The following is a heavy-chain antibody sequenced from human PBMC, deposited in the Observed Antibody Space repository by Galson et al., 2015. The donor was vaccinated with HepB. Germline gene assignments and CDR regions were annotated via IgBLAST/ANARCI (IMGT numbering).Heavy chain of an antibody. CDR1: GYTFIGYY. CDR2: INPNSGGT. CDR3: ARDMGYSSAWSGIEY. J-gene: IGHJ4*02. D-gene: IGHD6-19*01. V-gene: IGHV1-2*02. Sequence: SVKVSCKASGYTFIGYYIHWVRQAPGQGLEWMGWINPNSGGTQYAQKFQGRVTVTRDSSISTAYMGLSSLRSDDTALYYCARDMGYSSAWSGIEYWGQGTQVTVSS.